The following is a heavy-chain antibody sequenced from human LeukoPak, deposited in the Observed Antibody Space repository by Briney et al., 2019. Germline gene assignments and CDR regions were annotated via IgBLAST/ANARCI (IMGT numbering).Heavy chain of an antibody. D-gene: IGHD1-1*01. CDR2: MNPNSGNT. CDR3: ARDYRGAERQTDDGFDY. Sequence: ASVKLSCTASGYTFTSYDINWVRQATGQGLEWVGWMNPNSGNTRYAQNFQGRVTMTRNTSISTAYMELSSLRSEDTAVYYCARDYRGAERQTDDGFDYWGQGTLVTVSS. V-gene: IGHV1-8*01. J-gene: IGHJ4*02. CDR1: GYTFTSYD.